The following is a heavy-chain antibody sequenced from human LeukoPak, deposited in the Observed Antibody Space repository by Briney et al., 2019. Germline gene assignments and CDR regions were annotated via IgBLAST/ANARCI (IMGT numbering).Heavy chain of an antibody. J-gene: IGHJ4*02. CDR3: SRDRRYCSGGSCYLPYDLDY. D-gene: IGHD2-15*01. CDR1: GFTFTISA. CDR2: IVVGSGNT. V-gene: IGHV1-58*01. Sequence: GTSVKVSCKASGFTFTISAVQWVRQARGQRLEWIGWIVVGSGNTNYAQKFQERVTITRDMSTSTAYMELSSLRSEDTAVYYCSRDRRYCSGGSCYLPYDLDYWGQGTLVTVSS.